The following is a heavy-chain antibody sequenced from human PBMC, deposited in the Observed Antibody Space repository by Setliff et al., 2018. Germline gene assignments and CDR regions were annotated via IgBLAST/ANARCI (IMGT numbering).Heavy chain of an antibody. D-gene: IGHD5-12*01. CDR2: IYYSGST. V-gene: IGHV4-31*03. CDR3: ARARYSGYVDY. J-gene: IGHJ4*02. Sequence: PSETLSLTCTVSGGSINSDTYYWSWIRQPAGKGLEWIGYIYYSGSTYYNPSLKSRVTISVDTSKNQFSLKLSSVTAADTAVYYRARARYSGYVDYWGQGTLVTVSS. CDR1: GGSINSDTYY.